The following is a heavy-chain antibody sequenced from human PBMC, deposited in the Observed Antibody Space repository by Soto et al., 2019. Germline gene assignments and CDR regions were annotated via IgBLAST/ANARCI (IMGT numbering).Heavy chain of an antibody. CDR3: ARGDYYGSGSYYWESSDYYYYGMDV. D-gene: IGHD3-10*01. CDR2: ISAYNGNT. CDR1: GYTFTSYG. J-gene: IGHJ6*02. V-gene: IGHV1-18*04. Sequence: ASVKVSCKASGYTFTSYGISWVRQAPGQGLEWMGWISAYNGNTNYAQKLQGRVTMTTDTSTSTAYMELRSLRSDDTAVYYCARGDYYGSGSYYWESSDYYYYGMDVWVQGTTVTVS.